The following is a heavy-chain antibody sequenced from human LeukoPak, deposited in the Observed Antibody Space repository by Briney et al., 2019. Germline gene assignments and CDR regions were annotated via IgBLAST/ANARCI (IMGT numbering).Heavy chain of an antibody. D-gene: IGHD6-19*01. CDR1: GYTFTSSG. V-gene: IGHV1-18*01. CDR2: ISAYNGNT. J-gene: IGHJ6*02. CDR3: AKDYSSGLYYYGMDV. Sequence: ASVKVSCKASGYTFTSSGISWVRQAPGQGLEWMGWISAYNGNTNYAQKLQGRVTMTTDTSTSTAYMELRSLRSDDTAVYYCAKDYSSGLYYYGMDVWGQGTTVTVSS.